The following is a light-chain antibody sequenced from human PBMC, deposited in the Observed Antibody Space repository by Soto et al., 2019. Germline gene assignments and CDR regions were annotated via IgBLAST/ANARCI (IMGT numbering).Light chain of an antibody. J-gene: IGLJ3*02. CDR1: SSNIGSGYN. Sequence: QSVLTQPPSVSGAPGQRVTISCTGSSSNIGSGYNVHWYQQLPGTAPKLLIYGNSNRPSGVPDRFSGSKSGTSASLAITGLQDEDEADYYCQSYDSSLSGWGFGGGTKVTVL. V-gene: IGLV1-40*01. CDR3: QSYDSSLSGWG. CDR2: GNS.